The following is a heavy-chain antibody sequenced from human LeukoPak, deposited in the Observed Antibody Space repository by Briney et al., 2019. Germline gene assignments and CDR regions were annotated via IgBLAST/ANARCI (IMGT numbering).Heavy chain of an antibody. CDR1: GFTFSSYA. Sequence: GGSLRLSCAASGFTFSSYAMHWVRQAPGKGLEWVAVISYDGSNKYYADSVKGRFTISRDNSKNTLYLQMNSLRAEDTAVYYCARGGELLRPADYWGQGALVTVSS. J-gene: IGHJ4*02. V-gene: IGHV3-30-3*01. D-gene: IGHD1-26*01. CDR3: ARGGELLRPADY. CDR2: ISYDGSNK.